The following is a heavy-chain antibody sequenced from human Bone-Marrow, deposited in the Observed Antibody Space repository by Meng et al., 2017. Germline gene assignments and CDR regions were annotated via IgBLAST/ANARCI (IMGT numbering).Heavy chain of an antibody. V-gene: IGHV4-30-4*01. Sequence: QVQLQESGPGLVKPSQTLSLTCTVSGGSISSGDYYRSWIRQPPGKGLEWIGYTYNSGSTYYNPSLKSRVTISVDTSKNQFSLKLRFVTAADTAVYYCAREGRSHQVGVSVYWGQGNLVTVSS. CDR1: GGSISSGDYY. D-gene: IGHD2-21*01. J-gene: IGHJ4*02. CDR3: AREGRSHQVGVSVY. CDR2: TYNSGST.